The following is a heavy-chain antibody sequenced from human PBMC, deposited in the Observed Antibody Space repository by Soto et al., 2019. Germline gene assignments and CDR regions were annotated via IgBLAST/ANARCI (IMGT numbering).Heavy chain of an antibody. CDR3: AKGYYDFWSGPCMDV. Sequence: GGSLRLSCAASGFTFSSYAMSWVRQAPGKGLEWVSAISGSGGSTYYADSMKGRFTISRDNSKNTLYLQMNSLRAEDTAVYYCAKGYYDFWSGPCMDVWGQGTTVTVSS. V-gene: IGHV3-23*01. CDR1: GFTFSSYA. J-gene: IGHJ6*02. D-gene: IGHD3-3*01. CDR2: ISGSGGST.